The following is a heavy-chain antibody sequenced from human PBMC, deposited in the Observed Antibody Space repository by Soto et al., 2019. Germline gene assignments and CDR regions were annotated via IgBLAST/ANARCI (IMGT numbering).Heavy chain of an antibody. V-gene: IGHV1-2*02. D-gene: IGHD2-2*01. CDR2: INPNSGGT. Sequence: PAASVKVSCKASGYTFTGYYMHWVRQAPGQGLEWMGWINPNSGGTNYAQKFQGRVTMTRDTSISTAYMELSRLRSDDTAVYYCARDGNHCSSTSCYWAGEENTKTFYYYYYGMDVWGQGTTVTVSS. J-gene: IGHJ6*02. CDR3: ARDGNHCSSTSCYWAGEENTKTFYYYYYGMDV. CDR1: GYTFTGYY.